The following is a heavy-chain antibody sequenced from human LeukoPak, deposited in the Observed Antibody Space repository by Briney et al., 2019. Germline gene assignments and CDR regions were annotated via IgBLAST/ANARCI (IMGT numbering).Heavy chain of an antibody. V-gene: IGHV1-2*04. CDR2: INPNSGGT. CDR1: GYTFTGYY. D-gene: IGHD5-18*01. J-gene: IGHJ4*02. Sequence: EASVRVSCKASGYTFTGYYMHWVRQAPGQGGEWMGWINPNSGGTNYAQKFQGWVTMTRDTSISTAYMELSSLRSEDTAVYYCARVDGYIQLWSLDYWGQGILVTVSS. CDR3: ARVDGYIQLWSLDY.